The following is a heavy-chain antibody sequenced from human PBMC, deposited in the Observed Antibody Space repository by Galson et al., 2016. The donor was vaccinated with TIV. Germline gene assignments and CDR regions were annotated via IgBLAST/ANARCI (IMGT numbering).Heavy chain of an antibody. CDR2: NST. D-gene: IGHD3-22*01. J-gene: IGHJ6*02. V-gene: IGHV1-8*02. Sequence: SVKVSCKASGYTFISHDINWVRQATGQGLEWMGNSTGYAQKFQGRVTMTSNISISTAYMELSSLRSKDTAVYYCASPNYRSGYYGMDVWGQGTTVTVSS. CDR1: GYTFISHD. CDR3: ASPNYRSGYYGMDV.